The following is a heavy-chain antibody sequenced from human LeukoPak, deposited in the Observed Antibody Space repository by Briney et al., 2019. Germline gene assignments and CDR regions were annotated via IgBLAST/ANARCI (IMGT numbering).Heavy chain of an antibody. D-gene: IGHD2-2*01. CDR2: ITGDSAYI. CDR1: GFTFSTYA. Sequence: GGSLRLSCAASGFTFSTYAMNWVRQAPGEGLKWVSCITGDSAYIYYADSVKGRFTISRDSAKNSLYLQMNSLRVEDTAVYYCARYGVSSSTSYIDFWGQGTLVTVSS. V-gene: IGHV3-21*01. CDR3: ARYGVSSSTSYIDF. J-gene: IGHJ4*02.